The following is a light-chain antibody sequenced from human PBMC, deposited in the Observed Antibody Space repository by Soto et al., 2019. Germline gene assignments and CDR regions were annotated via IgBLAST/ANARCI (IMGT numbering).Light chain of an antibody. CDR2: GAS. Sequence: DIVLTQSPGTLSLSPGERATLSCRASQSVSSDYLAWYQQKPGQAPRLLIYGASSRATGIPDRFSGGGSGTDFTLTISRLEPEDFAVYYCQQYGTSPTWTFGQGTKVDI. J-gene: IGKJ1*01. V-gene: IGKV3-20*01. CDR3: QQYGTSPTWT. CDR1: QSVSSDY.